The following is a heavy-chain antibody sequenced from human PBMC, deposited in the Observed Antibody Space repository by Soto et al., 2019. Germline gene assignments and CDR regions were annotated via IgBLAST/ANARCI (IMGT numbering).Heavy chain of an antibody. CDR3: VRGTAVVQIPAAGRFDP. CDR1: GFTFSAYA. CDR2: ISYDGMNE. D-gene: IGHD2-2*01. J-gene: IGHJ5*02. Sequence: QLQLVESGGGVVQPGTSLRLSCAVSGFTFSAYAMHWVRQAPGRGLEWVAGISYDGMNEYYTDSVRGRFTISRDSSKHTLSLQMNSLRGEDTAVYFCVRGTAVVQIPAAGRFDPRGQGTQVIVSS. V-gene: IGHV3-30*04.